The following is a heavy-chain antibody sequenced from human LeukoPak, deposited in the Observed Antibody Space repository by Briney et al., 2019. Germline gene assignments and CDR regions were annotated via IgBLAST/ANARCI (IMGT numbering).Heavy chain of an antibody. CDR2: IYYSGST. D-gene: IGHD6-19*01. J-gene: IGHJ4*02. CDR1: GGSISSSSDY. CDR3: APRSGLSPN. V-gene: IGHV4-39*07. Sequence: SETLSLTCTVSGGSISSSSDYWGWIRQPPGKGLEWIGSIYYSGSTYYNPSLKSRVTISVDTSKNQFSLKLSSVTAADTAVYYCAPRSGLSPNWGQGTLVTVSS.